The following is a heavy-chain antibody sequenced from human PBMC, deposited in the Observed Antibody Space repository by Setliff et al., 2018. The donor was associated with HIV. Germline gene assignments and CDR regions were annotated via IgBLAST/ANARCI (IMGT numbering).Heavy chain of an antibody. J-gene: IGHJ2*01. CDR3: ARGDHYYDMGSILSDWYFDL. CDR2: IIPIFGST. V-gene: IGHV1-69*13. Sequence: GASVKVSCKASGGTIRKYSISWVRQAPGQGLEWMGGIIPIFGSTKYAQKFQDRVSITADESKDIVEMELSRLTSEDPAVYYCARGDHYYDMGSILSDWYFDLWDRGTLVTVSS. D-gene: IGHD3-22*01. CDR1: GGTIRKYS.